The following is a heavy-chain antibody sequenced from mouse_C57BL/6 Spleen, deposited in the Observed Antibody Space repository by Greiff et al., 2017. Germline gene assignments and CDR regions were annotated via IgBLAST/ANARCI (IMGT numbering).Heavy chain of an antibody. CDR2: IWSGGST. CDR3: ARPYYGNYGYFDY. V-gene: IGHV2-2*01. D-gene: IGHD2-10*01. Sequence: QVQLQQSGPGLVQPSQSLSITCTVSGFSLTSYGVHWVRQSPGKGLEWLGVIWSGGSTDYNAAFISRLSISKDNSKSQVFFKMNSLQADDTAIYYCARPYYGNYGYFDYWGQGTTLTVSS. J-gene: IGHJ2*01. CDR1: GFSLTSYG.